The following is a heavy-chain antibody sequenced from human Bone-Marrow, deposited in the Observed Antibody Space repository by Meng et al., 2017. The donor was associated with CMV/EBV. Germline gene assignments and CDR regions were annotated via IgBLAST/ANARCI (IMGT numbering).Heavy chain of an antibody. CDR2: ISAYNGNT. CDR3: AREIELTYYYYGMDV. J-gene: IGHJ6*02. D-gene: IGHD1-26*01. CDR1: GYTFTSYG. Sequence: GESLKISCKASGYTFTSYGISWVRQAPGQGLEWMGWISAYNGNTNYAQKLQGRVTMTTDTSTSTAYMELRSLRSDDTAVYYCAREIELTYYYYGMDVWGQGTTVTVSS. V-gene: IGHV1-18*01.